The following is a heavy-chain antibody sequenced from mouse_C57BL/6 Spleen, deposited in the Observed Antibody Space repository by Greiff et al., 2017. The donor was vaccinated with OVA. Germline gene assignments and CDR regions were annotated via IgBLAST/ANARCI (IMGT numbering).Heavy chain of an antibody. CDR3: ARWDYSKGALDY. V-gene: IGHV1-26*01. CDR1: GYTFTDYY. J-gene: IGHJ4*01. CDR2: INPNNGGT. Sequence: VQLQQSGPELVKPGASVKISCKASGYTFTDYYMNWVKQSHGKSLEWIGDINPNNGGTSYNQKFKGKATLTVDKSSSTAYMELRSLTSEDSAVYYCARWDYSKGALDYWGQGTSVTVSS. D-gene: IGHD2-5*01.